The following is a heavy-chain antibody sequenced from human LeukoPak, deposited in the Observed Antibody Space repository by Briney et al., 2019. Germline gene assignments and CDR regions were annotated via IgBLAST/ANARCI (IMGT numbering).Heavy chain of an antibody. CDR1: GFTFSSYG. D-gene: IGHD2-15*01. J-gene: IGHJ4*02. Sequence: GGSLRLSCAASGFTFSSYGIHWVRQAPGKGLEWVAVISHDGSNKYYADSVRGRFTISRDNYKNTLNLQMNSLRVEDTAVYYCAKGEDIVVVVAVVDYWGQGTLVTVSS. V-gene: IGHV3-30*18. CDR3: AKGEDIVVVVAVVDY. CDR2: ISHDGSNK.